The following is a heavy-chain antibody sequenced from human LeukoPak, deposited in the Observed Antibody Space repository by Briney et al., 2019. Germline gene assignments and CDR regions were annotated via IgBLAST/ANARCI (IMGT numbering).Heavy chain of an antibody. Sequence: GGSLRLSCAASGFTFSNFAMAWVRQAPGKGLEWVSGVCVGFSVATYYADSVKGRFSISRDNSKNTVYLQMSSLRAEDTAVYYCAKGVRLGGKYYFDFWGQGTLVTVSS. CDR2: VCVGFSVAT. CDR3: AKGVRLGGKYYFDF. CDR1: GFTFSNFA. D-gene: IGHD3-16*01. V-gene: IGHV3-23*01. J-gene: IGHJ4*02.